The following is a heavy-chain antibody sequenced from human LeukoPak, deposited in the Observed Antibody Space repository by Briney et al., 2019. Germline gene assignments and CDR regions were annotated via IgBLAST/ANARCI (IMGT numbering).Heavy chain of an antibody. D-gene: IGHD3-10*01. V-gene: IGHV3-23*01. Sequence: GGSLRLSCAASGFTLSSYAMSWVRQAPGKGLEWVSAISGSGGRTYYADSVKGRFTISRDNSKNTLYLQMNSLRAEDTAVYYCAKGAILWFGELLGDFDYWGQGTLVTVSS. CDR1: GFTLSSYA. CDR2: ISGSGGRT. J-gene: IGHJ4*02. CDR3: AKGAILWFGELLGDFDY.